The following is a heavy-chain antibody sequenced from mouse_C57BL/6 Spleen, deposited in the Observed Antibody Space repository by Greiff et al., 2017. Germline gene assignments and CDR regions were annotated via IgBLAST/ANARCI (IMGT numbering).Heavy chain of an antibody. CDR2: ILPGSGST. Sequence: QVQLQQSGAELMKPGASVKLSCKATGYTFTGYWIEWVKQRPGHGLEWIGEILPGSGSTNYNEKFKGKATFTADTSSNTAYMQLSSLTTEDSAIYYWARDEGHYYGSSYEYFDVWGTGTTVTVSS. D-gene: IGHD1-1*01. CDR3: ARDEGHYYGSSYEYFDV. V-gene: IGHV1-9*01. CDR1: GYTFTGYW. J-gene: IGHJ1*03.